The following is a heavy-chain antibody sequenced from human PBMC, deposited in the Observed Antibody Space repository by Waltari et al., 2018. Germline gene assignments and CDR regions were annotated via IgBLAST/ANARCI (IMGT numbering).Heavy chain of an antibody. CDR3: VREAVGPANFRTPTGWFDP. CDR2: INTGNANT. J-gene: IGHJ5*02. V-gene: IGHV1-3*04. CDR1: GYTFTSYA. Sequence: QVQLVQSGAEVKKPGASVKISCKASGYTFTSYAINWVRQAPGQRLEWMGWINTGNANTKDSQRFQGRITIARDPSASTAYMELRSLRSEDTAVYFCVREAVGPANFRTPTGWFDPWGQGTLVTVSS. D-gene: IGHD1-1*01.